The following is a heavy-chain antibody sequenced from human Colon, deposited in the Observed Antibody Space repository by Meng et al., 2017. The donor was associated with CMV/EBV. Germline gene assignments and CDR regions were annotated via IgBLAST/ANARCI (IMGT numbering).Heavy chain of an antibody. Sequence: GARKISCEASGFIFKNYIMHWVRQAPGKGLEWVSSISNINYIYQADSVKGRFTISRDNAKNSLSLLMNSLRPEDTAVYYCARSYYYGLDVWGQGTTVTVSS. CDR1: GFIFKNYI. D-gene: IGHD3-10*01. V-gene: IGHV3-21*01. CDR2: ISNINYI. J-gene: IGHJ6*02. CDR3: ARSYYYGLDV.